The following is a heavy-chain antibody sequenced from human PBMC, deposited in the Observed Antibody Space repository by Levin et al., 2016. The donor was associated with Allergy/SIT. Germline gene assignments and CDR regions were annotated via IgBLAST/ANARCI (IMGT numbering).Heavy chain of an antibody. CDR3: VRELTNYGNYFYFYGMDV. V-gene: IGHV3-74*01. D-gene: IGHD4-17*01. Sequence: WIRQPPGKGLEWVSRINTDGSSTTYADSVKGRCTIFRDNSKNMLYLQMNSLRAEDTALYYCVRELTNYGNYFYFYGMDVWGQGTTVTVSS. CDR2: INTDGSST. J-gene: IGHJ6*02.